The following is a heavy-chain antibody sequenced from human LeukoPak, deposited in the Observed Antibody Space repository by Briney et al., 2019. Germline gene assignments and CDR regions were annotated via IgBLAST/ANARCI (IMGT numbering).Heavy chain of an antibody. CDR2: IYHSGST. D-gene: IGHD6-6*01. J-gene: IGHJ4*02. Sequence: SGTLSLTCAVSGDSISSGNWWSWVRQPPGKGLEWIGEIYHSGSTYYNPSLKSRVTISVDTSKNQFSLKLSSVTAADTAVYYCARIGRTVIAARVGVYFDYWGQGTLVTVSS. CDR3: ARIGRTVIAARVGVYFDY. V-gene: IGHV4-4*02. CDR1: GDSISSGNW.